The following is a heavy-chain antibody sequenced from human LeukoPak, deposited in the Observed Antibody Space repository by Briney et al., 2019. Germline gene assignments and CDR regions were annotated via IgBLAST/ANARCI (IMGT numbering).Heavy chain of an antibody. CDR2: IYSGGST. CDR3: ARDYSDSNGYLDAFDI. J-gene: IGHJ3*02. CDR1: GFTVSSNY. Sequence: GGSLRLSCAASGFTVSSNYMSWVRQAPGKGLEWVSVIYSGGSTYYADSVKGRFTISRDNSKNTLYLQMNSLRAEDTAVYYCARDYSDSNGYLDAFDIWGQGTMVTVSS. V-gene: IGHV3-53*01. D-gene: IGHD3-22*01.